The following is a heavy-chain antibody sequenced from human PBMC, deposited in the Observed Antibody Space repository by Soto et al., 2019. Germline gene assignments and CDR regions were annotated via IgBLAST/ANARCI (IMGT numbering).Heavy chain of an antibody. D-gene: IGHD4-17*01. Sequence: EVQLVESGGGLVQPGGSLRLSCAASGFTVSSNYMSWVRQAPGKGLEWVSVIYSGGSTYYADSVKGRFTISRDNSKNTLYLQMNSLRAEDTAVYYCARSKYGDYFPYYYYMDVWGKGTTVTVSS. V-gene: IGHV3-66*01. CDR2: IYSGGST. CDR3: ARSKYGDYFPYYYYMDV. J-gene: IGHJ6*03. CDR1: GFTVSSNY.